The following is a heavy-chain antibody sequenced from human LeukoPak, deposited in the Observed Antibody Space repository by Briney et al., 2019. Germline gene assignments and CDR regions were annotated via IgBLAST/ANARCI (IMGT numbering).Heavy chain of an antibody. CDR2: ISSSSSYI. CDR1: GFTFTSYS. Sequence: GGSLRLSCAASGFTFTSYSMNWVRQAPGKGLEWVSSISSSSSYIHYADSVKGRFTISRDNAKNSLYLQMNSLRAEDTAVYYCARGPPNSSSWYVYFDYWGQGTLVTVSS. J-gene: IGHJ4*02. CDR3: ARGPPNSSSWYVYFDY. V-gene: IGHV3-21*01. D-gene: IGHD6-13*01.